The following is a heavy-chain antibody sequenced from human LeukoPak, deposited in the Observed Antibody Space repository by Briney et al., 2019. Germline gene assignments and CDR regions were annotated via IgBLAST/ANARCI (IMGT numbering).Heavy chain of an antibody. CDR2: IYSGGST. Sequence: PGGSLRLSCAVSGFTVSTNYMSWVHQAPGKGLEWVSVIYSGGSTYYADSVKGRFTISSDNSKNTLYLQMNSLRAEDTAVYYCARERINSYGSPFGYWGQGTLVTVSS. CDR3: ARERINSYGSPFGY. J-gene: IGHJ4*02. D-gene: IGHD5-18*01. V-gene: IGHV3-53*01. CDR1: GFTVSTNY.